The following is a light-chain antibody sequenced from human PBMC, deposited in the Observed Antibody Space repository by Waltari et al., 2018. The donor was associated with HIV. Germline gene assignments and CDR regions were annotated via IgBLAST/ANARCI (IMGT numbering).Light chain of an antibody. CDR2: DKN. CDR1: SSNLGTNS. Sequence: QAVLTQPPSVSAAPGPKVTIPCSGTSSNLGTNSVPWYQQFPGKAPKVIIYDKNKRPPGVPDRCSGSRSGTSATLGVAGLQTGDEADYYCGTWDTSLSAGVFGGGTKLTVL. V-gene: IGLV1-51*01. J-gene: IGLJ3*02. CDR3: GTWDTSLSAGV.